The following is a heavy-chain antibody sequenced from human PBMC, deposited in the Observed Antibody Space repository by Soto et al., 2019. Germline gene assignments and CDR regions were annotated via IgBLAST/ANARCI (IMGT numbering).Heavy chain of an antibody. CDR2: ISSSSTYT. J-gene: IGHJ4*02. CDR3: AREDVDTTMVYFDY. CDR1: GFTLSDYY. Sequence: QVQLVESGGGLVKPGGSLRLSCAASGFTLSDYYMSWIRQVPGKGLEWVSDISSSSTYTNYADSVKGRFTISRDNAKKSLYLQMNSLRAEDTAVYYCAREDVDTTMVYFDYWGQGTLVTVSS. D-gene: IGHD5-18*01. V-gene: IGHV3-11*06.